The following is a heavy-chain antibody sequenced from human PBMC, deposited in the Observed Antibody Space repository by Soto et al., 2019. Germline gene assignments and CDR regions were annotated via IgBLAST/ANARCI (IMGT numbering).Heavy chain of an antibody. D-gene: IGHD3-10*01. CDR2: INPNSGGT. J-gene: IGHJ4*02. CDR3: ARGGSGMVRGPIDY. V-gene: IGHV1-2*04. CDR1: GYTFTGYY. Sequence: ASVKVSFKASGYTFTGYYMHWVRQAPGQGLEWMGWINPNSGGTNYAQKFQGWVTMTRDTSISTAYMELSRLRSEDTAVYYCARGGSGMVRGPIDYWGQGTLVTVSS.